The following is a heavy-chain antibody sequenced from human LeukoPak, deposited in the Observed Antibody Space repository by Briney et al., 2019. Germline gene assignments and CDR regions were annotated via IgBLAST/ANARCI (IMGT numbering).Heavy chain of an antibody. J-gene: IGHJ3*02. CDR2: IYYSGST. CDR3: ARRRCSSGSCYGPNAFDI. Sequence: SETLSLTCTVSGGSISSYYWSWIRQPPGKGLEWIGYIYYSGSTNYNPSLKSRVTISVDTSKNQFSLKLSSVTAADTAVYYCARRRCSSGSCYGPNAFDIWGQGTMVTVSS. CDR1: GGSISSYY. D-gene: IGHD2-15*01. V-gene: IGHV4-59*08.